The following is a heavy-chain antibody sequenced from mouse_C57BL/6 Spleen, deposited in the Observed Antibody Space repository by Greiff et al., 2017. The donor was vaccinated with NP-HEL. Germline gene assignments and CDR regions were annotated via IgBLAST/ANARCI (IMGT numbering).Heavy chain of an antibody. D-gene: IGHD2-10*02. Sequence: EVQVVESGGDLVKPGGSLKLSCAASGFTFSSYGMSWVRQTPDKRLEWVATISSGGRYTYYPDSVKVRFTISRDNAQNPLYLQMSSLKSEDTAMYYCSRRGYGNGFAYWGQGTLVTVSA. CDR1: GFTFSSYG. J-gene: IGHJ3*01. CDR2: ISSGGRYT. CDR3: SRRGYGNGFAY. V-gene: IGHV5-6*01.